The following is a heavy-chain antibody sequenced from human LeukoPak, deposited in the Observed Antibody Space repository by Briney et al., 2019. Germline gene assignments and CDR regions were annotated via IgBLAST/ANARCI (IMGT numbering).Heavy chain of an antibody. Sequence: SGGSLSLFCAASGYTFSSYDMHWVRQATGKALEWVSAIGSGGDTYYADSVKRRFTISRDNSKNMIYLEMSSLKAEDTAVYYCAKERSLEIAVAGTIFDYWGQGTLVTVSS. CDR3: AKERSLEIAVAGTIFDY. CDR1: GYTFSSYD. J-gene: IGHJ4*02. CDR2: IGSGGDT. V-gene: IGHV3-13*01. D-gene: IGHD6-19*01.